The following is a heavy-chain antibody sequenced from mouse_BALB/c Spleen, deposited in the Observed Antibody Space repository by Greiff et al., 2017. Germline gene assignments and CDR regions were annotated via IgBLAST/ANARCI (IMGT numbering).Heavy chain of an antibody. D-gene: IGHD2-3*01. Sequence: EVQLQQSGTVLARPGASVKMSCKASGYTFTSYWMHWVKQRPGQGLEWIGAIYPGNSDTSYNQKFKGKAKLTAVTSTSTAYMELSSLTNEDSAVYYCTRWADGPYAMDYWGQGTSVTVSS. CDR1: GYTFTSYW. V-gene: IGHV1-5*01. CDR2: IYPGNSDT. J-gene: IGHJ4*01. CDR3: TRWADGPYAMDY.